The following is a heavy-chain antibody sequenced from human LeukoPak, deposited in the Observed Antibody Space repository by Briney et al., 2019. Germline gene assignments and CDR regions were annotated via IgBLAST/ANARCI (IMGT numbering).Heavy chain of an antibody. CDR2: ISSSGGST. V-gene: IGHV3-23*01. D-gene: IGHD2/OR15-2a*01. J-gene: IGHJ4*02. CDR3: TKDRHVHFFPSIFDY. CDR1: GFTFSGFA. Sequence: PGGSLRLSCAASGFTFSGFATSWVRQAPGKGLEWVSSISSSGGSTYYADSVKGRFTISRDNSKNTLYLQMNSLRVEDTAVYYSTKDRHVHFFPSIFDYWAQGPLVTVSS.